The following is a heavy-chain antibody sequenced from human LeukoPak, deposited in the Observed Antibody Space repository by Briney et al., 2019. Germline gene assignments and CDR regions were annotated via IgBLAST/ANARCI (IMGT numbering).Heavy chain of an antibody. Sequence: GGSLRLSCAASGFTFSSYWMHWVRQAPGEGLEWVSRINSDGSSTSYADSVKGRFTISRDNAKNTLYLQINRLRGDDTAVDYCAREGDFCGGYNFDYWGQGSLVTVSS. CDR2: INSDGSST. CDR1: GFTFSSYW. V-gene: IGHV3-74*01. J-gene: IGHJ4*02. CDR3: AREGDFCGGYNFDY. D-gene: IGHD3-3*01.